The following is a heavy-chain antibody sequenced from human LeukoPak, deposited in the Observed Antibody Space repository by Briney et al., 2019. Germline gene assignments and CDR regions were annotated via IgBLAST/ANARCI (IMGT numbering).Heavy chain of an antibody. CDR2: IHYGGTT. J-gene: IGHJ4*02. D-gene: IGHD3-22*01. V-gene: IGHV4-39*01. Sequence: SETLSLTCTVSGGSIGSGYYWAWIRQPPGKGLEWIGSIHYGGTTHYNPSLQSRVTISADTSKNQFALDLRSVTAADTAVYYCASVYDSSGYYPFWGQGTLVTVSS. CDR3: ASVYDSSGYYPF. CDR1: GGSIGSGYY.